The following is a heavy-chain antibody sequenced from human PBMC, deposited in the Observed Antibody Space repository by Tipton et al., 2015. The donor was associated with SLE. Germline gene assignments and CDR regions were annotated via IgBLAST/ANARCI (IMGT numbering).Heavy chain of an antibody. CDR1: GGSINSYY. CDR2: VFYSGST. D-gene: IGHD7-27*01. CDR3: ARVARNWGIAFDI. V-gene: IGHV4-59*08. Sequence: LRLSCTVSGGSINSYYWSWIRQPPGKGLEWIGNVFYSGSTNYNPSLKSRVTISLDTSKNHFSLKLTSVTAADTAVYYCARVARNWGIAFDIWGQGTMATVSS. J-gene: IGHJ3*02.